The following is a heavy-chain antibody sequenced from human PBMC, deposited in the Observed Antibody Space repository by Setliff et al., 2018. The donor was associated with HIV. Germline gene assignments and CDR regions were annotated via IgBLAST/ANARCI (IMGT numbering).Heavy chain of an antibody. J-gene: IGHJ6*03. D-gene: IGHD4-17*01. CDR1: GHTFTNVD. Sequence: ASVKVSCKASGHTFTNVDIHWLRRATGQGLEWMGWMNPNTGVSGYALKFQARVTMTRDTSISTAYMELSSLTSDDTAVYYCVRVTADRTNYYYYMDVWDKGTTVTVSS. V-gene: IGHV1-8*01. CDR3: VRVTADRTNYYYYMDV. CDR2: MNPNTGVS.